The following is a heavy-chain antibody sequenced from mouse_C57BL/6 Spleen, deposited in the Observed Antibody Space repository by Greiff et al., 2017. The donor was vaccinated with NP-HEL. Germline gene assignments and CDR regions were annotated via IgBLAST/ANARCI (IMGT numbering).Heavy chain of an antibody. J-gene: IGHJ2*01. V-gene: IGHV1-69*01. CDR2: IDPSDSYT. CDR3: ARRLRGYSDY. D-gene: IGHD1-1*01. Sequence: QVQLQQPGAELVMPGASVKLSCKASGYTFTSYWMHWVKQRPGQGLEWIGEIDPSDSYTNYNQKFKGKSTLTVDKSSSTAYMQLSSLTSEDSAVYYCARRLRGYSDYWGQGTTLTVSS. CDR1: GYTFTSYW.